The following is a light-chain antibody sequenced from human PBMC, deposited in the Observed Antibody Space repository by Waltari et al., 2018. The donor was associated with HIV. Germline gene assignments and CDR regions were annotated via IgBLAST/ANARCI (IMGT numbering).Light chain of an antibody. CDR1: SSNLGAGFD. V-gene: IGLV1-40*01. J-gene: IGLJ2*01. CDR3: QSYDISLSGWV. Sequence: QSVLTQPPSASGAPGQRVTISCTGTSSNLGAGFDVHWYQQLPGTVPKVLIYNNTDRPSGVPDRFSGSKSATSASLAITGLQAEDEANYYCQSYDISLSGWVFGGGTKLTVL. CDR2: NNT.